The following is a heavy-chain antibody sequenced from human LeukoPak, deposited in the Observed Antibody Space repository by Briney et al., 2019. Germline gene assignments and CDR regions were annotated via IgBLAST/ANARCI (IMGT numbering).Heavy chain of an antibody. CDR2: TYYRSKWYN. D-gene: IGHD5-12*01. CDR1: GDSVSSNSAA. J-gene: IGHJ6*03. V-gene: IGHV6-1*01. CDR3: ARPSGYAGYYYYYMDV. Sequence: SQTLSLTCAISGDSVSSNSAAWNWIRQSPSRGLEWLGRTYYRSKWYNDYAVSVKSRITINPDTSKNQFSLKLSSVTAADTAVYYCARPSGYAGYYYYYMDVWGKGTTVTISS.